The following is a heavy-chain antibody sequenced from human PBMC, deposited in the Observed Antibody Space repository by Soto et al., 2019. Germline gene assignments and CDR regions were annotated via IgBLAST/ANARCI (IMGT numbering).Heavy chain of an antibody. CDR2: ISGSGGST. Sequence: GGSLRLSCGASGPTFSSYAMSWVRQAPGKGLEWVSAISGSGGSTYYADSVKGRFTISRDNSKNTLYPQMNSLRAEDTAVYYCAKDLSNPYYYDSSGYYRHTNNWGQGTLVTVSS. D-gene: IGHD3-22*01. J-gene: IGHJ4*02. CDR3: AKDLSNPYYYDSSGYYRHTNN. CDR1: GPTFSSYA. V-gene: IGHV3-23*01.